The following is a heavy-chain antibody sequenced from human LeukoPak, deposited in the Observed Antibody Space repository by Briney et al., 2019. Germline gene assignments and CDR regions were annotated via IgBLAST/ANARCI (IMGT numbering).Heavy chain of an antibody. CDR1: GGSFSGYY. Sequence: SETLSLTCAVYGGSFSGYYWSWIRQPPGKGLEWIGEINHSGSTNYNPSLKSRVTISVDTSKNQFSLKLSSVTAADTAVYYCARESDQLLPFDYWGQGTLVTVSS. V-gene: IGHV4-34*01. J-gene: IGHJ4*02. CDR3: ARESDQLLPFDY. CDR2: INHSGST. D-gene: IGHD2-2*01.